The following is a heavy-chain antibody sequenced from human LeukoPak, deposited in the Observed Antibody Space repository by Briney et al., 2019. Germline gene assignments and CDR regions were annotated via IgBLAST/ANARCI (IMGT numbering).Heavy chain of an antibody. V-gene: IGHV1-2*02. Sequence: GASVKVSCKASGYTFTGYYMHWVRQAPGQGLEWMGWINPNSGGTNYAQKFQGRVTMTRDTSISTAYMELSRLRSDDTAVYYCARVSGRDKKHIVVVPAAPYYFDYWGQGTLVTVSS. CDR3: ARVSGRDKKHIVVVPAAPYYFDY. D-gene: IGHD2-2*01. CDR1: GYTFTGYY. J-gene: IGHJ4*02. CDR2: INPNSGGT.